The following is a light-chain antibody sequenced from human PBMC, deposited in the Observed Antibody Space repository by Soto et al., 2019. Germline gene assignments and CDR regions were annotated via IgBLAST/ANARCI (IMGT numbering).Light chain of an antibody. V-gene: IGKV1-5*01. Sequence: DIQMTQSPSTLSASVGDRVTITCRASQSISSWLAWYQQKPGKAPKLLIYDASILESRVPSRFSGSGSGTEFTLTISSLQPDHFATYYCQQYNSYSTVGQGTKVEIK. CDR1: QSISSW. CDR3: QQYNSYST. J-gene: IGKJ1*01. CDR2: DAS.